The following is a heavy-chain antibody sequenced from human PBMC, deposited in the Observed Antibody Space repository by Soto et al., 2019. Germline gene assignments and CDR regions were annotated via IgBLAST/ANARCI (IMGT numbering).Heavy chain of an antibody. CDR2: IWYDGSNK. CDR3: ARDQGYGGNPKGREIHYYYGMDV. V-gene: IGHV3-33*01. D-gene: IGHD4-17*01. CDR1: GFTFRSYG. Sequence: PGGSLRLSCAASGFTFRSYGMHWVRQAPGKGLEWVTVIWYDGSNKYYADSVKGRFTISRDNSKNTLYLQMDSLRAEDTAVYYCARDQGYGGNPKGREIHYYYGMDVWGQGTTVTVSS. J-gene: IGHJ6*02.